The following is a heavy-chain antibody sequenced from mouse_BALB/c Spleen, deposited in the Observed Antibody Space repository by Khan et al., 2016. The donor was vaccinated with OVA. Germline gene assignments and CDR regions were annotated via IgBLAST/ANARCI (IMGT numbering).Heavy chain of an antibody. CDR2: ISSGGDYT. Sequence: EVQLQESGGDLVKPGGSLKLSCAASGFTFSSYSMSWVRQTPDKRLEWVASISSGGDYTYYPDSVKGRFTISRDNAKNTLYLQMSDLKSEDTAMYYCADHLTGSFAYGGQGTVGTVAA. V-gene: IGHV5-6*01. CDR3: ADHLTGSFAY. J-gene: IGHJ3*01. D-gene: IGHD4-1*01. CDR1: GFTFSSYS.